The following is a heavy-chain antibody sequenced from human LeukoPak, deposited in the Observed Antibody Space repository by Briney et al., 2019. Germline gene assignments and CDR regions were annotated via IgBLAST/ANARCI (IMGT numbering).Heavy chain of an antibody. CDR3: AKGQWLENEADY. V-gene: IGHV3-30*02. CDR2: IRYDGSNK. CDR1: GFTFSSYG. Sequence: GGSLRLSCAASGFTFSSYGMHWVRQAPGKGLEWVAFIRYDGSNKYYADSVKGRFTISRDNSKNTLFLQMNSLRAEDTAVYYCAKGQWLENEADYWGQGTLVTVSS. D-gene: IGHD6-19*01. J-gene: IGHJ4*02.